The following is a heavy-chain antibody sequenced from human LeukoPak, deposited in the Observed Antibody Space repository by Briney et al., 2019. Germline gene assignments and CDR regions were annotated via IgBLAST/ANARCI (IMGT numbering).Heavy chain of an antibody. Sequence: GASVKVSCKASGYTFTSYGISWVRQAPGQGLEWMGWISPYNTSTNNVQNLQARVTITTDTSTSTAYMELKSLRSDDTAVYYCARDRSGYEGGDYWGQGTLVTVSS. J-gene: IGHJ4*02. V-gene: IGHV1-18*01. CDR2: ISPYNTST. CDR1: GYTFTSYG. CDR3: ARDRSGYEGGDY. D-gene: IGHD5-12*01.